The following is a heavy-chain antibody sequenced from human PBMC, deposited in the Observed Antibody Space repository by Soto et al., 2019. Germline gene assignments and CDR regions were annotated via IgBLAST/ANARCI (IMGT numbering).Heavy chain of an antibody. Sequence: GGSLRLSCAASGFTFSSYSMNWVRQAPGKGLEWVSSISSSSSYIYYADSVKGRFTISRDNAKNSLYPQMNSLRAEDTAVYYCARDQNTMIVARSDAFDIWGQGTMVTVSS. J-gene: IGHJ3*02. CDR2: ISSSSSYI. D-gene: IGHD3-22*01. CDR3: ARDQNTMIVARSDAFDI. V-gene: IGHV3-21*01. CDR1: GFTFSSYS.